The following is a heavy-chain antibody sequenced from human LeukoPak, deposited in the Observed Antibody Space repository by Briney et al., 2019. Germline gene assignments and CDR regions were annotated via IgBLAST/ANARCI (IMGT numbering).Heavy chain of an antibody. CDR3: ARQWSIPGIAAAGMDSFFDY. CDR2: IYHSGST. V-gene: IGHV4-38-2*01. CDR1: GYSISSGYY. J-gene: IGHJ4*02. Sequence: SETLSLTCAVSGYSISSGYYWGWIRQPPGKGLEWIGSIYHSGSTYYNPSLKSRVTISVDTSKNQFSLKLSSVPAADTAVYYCARQWSIPGIAAAGMDSFFDYWGQGTLVTVSS. D-gene: IGHD6-13*01.